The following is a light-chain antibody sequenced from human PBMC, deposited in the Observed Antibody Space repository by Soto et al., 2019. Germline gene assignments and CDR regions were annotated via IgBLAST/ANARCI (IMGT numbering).Light chain of an antibody. CDR3: CSYAGSSTLV. V-gene: IGLV2-23*01. CDR1: SSDVGGYNL. CDR2: EGS. J-gene: IGLJ2*01. Sequence: QSALTQPASVSGSPGQSITISCTGTSSDVGGYNLVSWYQQHPGKAPNLMIYEGSKRPSGVSNRFSGSKSGNTASLTISGLQAEDEADYYCCSYAGSSTLVFGGGTKVTVL.